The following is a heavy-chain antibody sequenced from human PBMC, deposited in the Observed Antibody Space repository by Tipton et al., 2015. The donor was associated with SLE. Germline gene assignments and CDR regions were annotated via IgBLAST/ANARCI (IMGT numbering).Heavy chain of an antibody. CDR2: IYYSGNT. D-gene: IGHD2-15*01. Sequence: TLSLTCTVSGGSISSHYWSWIRQPPGKGLEWIGYIYYSGNTNYSPSLKNRVTISVVTSNNQFSLKLSSMTAADTAVYYCATIDPDVDSGVIPGDYWGQGTLVTVSS. CDR3: ATIDPDVDSGVIPGDY. CDR1: GGSISSHY. J-gene: IGHJ4*02. V-gene: IGHV4-59*11.